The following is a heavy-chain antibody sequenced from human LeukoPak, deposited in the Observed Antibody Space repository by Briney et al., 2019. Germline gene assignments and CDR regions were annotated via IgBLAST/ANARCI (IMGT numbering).Heavy chain of an antibody. J-gene: IGHJ4*02. CDR2: ISYDGSNK. CDR3: AKLKRIVVDLFDY. D-gene: IGHD3-22*01. CDR1: GFTFSSYA. Sequence: GGSLRLSCAASGFTFSSYAMHWVRQAPGKGLEWVAVISYDGSNKYYADSVKGRFTVSRDNSKNTLYLQMNSLRAEDTAVYYCAKLKRIVVDLFDYWGQGTLVTVSS. V-gene: IGHV3-30*04.